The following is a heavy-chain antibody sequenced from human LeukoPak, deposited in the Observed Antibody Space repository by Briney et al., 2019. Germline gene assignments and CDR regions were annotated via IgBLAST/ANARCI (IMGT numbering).Heavy chain of an antibody. Sequence: PGGSLRLSCAASGFTFDDYAMHWVRQAPGKGLEWVSGISWDSGSIGYADSVKGRFTISRDNAKNPLYLQMNSLRAEDTALYYLSKAEDDSIVGFDYWGQGSLVTVSS. CDR2: ISWDSGSI. V-gene: IGHV3-9*01. D-gene: IGHD3-22*01. CDR3: SKAEDDSIVGFDY. J-gene: IGHJ4*02. CDR1: GFTFDDYA.